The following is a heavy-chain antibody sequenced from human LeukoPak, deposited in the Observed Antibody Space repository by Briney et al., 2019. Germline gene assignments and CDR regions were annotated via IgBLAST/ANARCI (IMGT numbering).Heavy chain of an antibody. CDR2: ISYDGSNK. J-gene: IGHJ4*02. CDR1: GFTFSSYA. Sequence: PGRSLRLSCAASGFTFSSYAMHWVRQAPGKGLEWVAVISYDGSNKYYADSVKGRFTISRDNSKNTLYLQMNSLRAEDTAVYYCARDRLRYSSGWYHFDYWGQGTLVTVSS. V-gene: IGHV3-30-3*01. D-gene: IGHD6-19*01. CDR3: ARDRLRYSSGWYHFDY.